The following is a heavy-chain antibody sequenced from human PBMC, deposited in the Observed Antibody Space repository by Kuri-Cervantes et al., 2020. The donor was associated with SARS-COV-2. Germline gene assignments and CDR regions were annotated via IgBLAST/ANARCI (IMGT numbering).Heavy chain of an antibody. CDR1: DGPFSPYY. V-gene: IGHV4-59*01. CDR2: VYYSGTT. J-gene: IGHJ4*02. D-gene: IGHD3-22*01. Sequence: SGTRSLTCTAPDGPFSPYYWGWIPQPPGKGPQWIGFVYYSGTTNYSHSLGSRVTMSVDTSKNKFSLNVSSATAADTAVYYCARVRLGTDTYDSSGYYYFDYWGQGMLVTVSS. CDR3: ARVRLGTDTYDSSGYYYFDY.